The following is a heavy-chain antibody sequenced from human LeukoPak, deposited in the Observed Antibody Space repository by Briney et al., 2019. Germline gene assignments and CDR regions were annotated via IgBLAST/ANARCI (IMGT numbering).Heavy chain of an antibody. CDR2: IYHSGST. Sequence: PSETLSLTCTVSGGSINNYYWSWIRQPPGKGLEWIGYIYHSGSTYYNPSLKSRVTISVDRSKNQFSLKLSSVTAAGTAVYYCARDSIWSGYFFDYWGQGTQVTVSS. D-gene: IGHD3-3*01. J-gene: IGHJ4*02. V-gene: IGHV4-59*12. CDR3: ARDSIWSGYFFDY. CDR1: GGSINNYY.